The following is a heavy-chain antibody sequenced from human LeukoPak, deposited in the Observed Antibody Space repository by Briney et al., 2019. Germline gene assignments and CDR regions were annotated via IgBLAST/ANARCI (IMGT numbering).Heavy chain of an antibody. J-gene: IGHJ4*02. V-gene: IGHV4-59*01. CDR1: GGSISSYY. CDR2: IYYSGST. Sequence: SETLSLTCTVSGGSISSYYWSWIRQPPGKGLEWIGYIYYSGSTNYNPSLKSRVTISVDTSKNQFSLKLSSVTAADTAVYYCARGRFGELYGWGQGTLVTVSS. CDR3: ARGRFGELYG. D-gene: IGHD3-10*01.